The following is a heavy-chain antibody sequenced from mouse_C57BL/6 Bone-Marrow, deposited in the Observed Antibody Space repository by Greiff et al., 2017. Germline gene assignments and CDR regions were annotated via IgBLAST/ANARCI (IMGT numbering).Heavy chain of an antibody. V-gene: IGHV1-53*01. CDR1: GYTFTSYW. CDR3: AREGAMFLGDWYFDV. CDR2: INPSNGGT. Sequence: QVQLQQPGTELVKPGASVKLSCKASGYTFTSYWMHWVKQRPGQGLEWIGNINPSNGGTNYNEKFKSKATLTVDNSSSTAYMKLSSLTSEDSSVYYCAREGAMFLGDWYFDVWGTGTTVTVSS. J-gene: IGHJ1*03.